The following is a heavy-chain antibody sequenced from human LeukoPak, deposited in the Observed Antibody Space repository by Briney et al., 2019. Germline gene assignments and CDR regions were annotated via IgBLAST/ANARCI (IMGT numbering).Heavy chain of an antibody. CDR3: ARRRITMVRGVINDYFDY. CDR2: IYPGDSDT. CDR1: GYSFTSYW. Sequence: GESLKISCKGSGYSFTSYWICWVRQMPGKGLEWMGIIYPGDSDTRYSPSFQGQVTISADKSISTAYLQWSSLKASDTAMYYCARRRITMVRGVINDYFDYWGQGTLVTVSS. J-gene: IGHJ4*02. D-gene: IGHD3-10*01. V-gene: IGHV5-51*01.